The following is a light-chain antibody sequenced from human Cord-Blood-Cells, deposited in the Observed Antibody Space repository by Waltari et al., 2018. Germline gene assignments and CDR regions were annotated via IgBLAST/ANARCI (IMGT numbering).Light chain of an antibody. V-gene: IGKV3-15*01. CDR1: QSVSSN. Sequence: EIVMKQSPATLSVSPGERATLSCRASQSVSSNLAWYQQKPGQAPRLLIYGASTRATGIPARFSGSGSVTEFTLTISSLQSEDFAVYYCQQYNNWQTFGQGTKLEIK. CDR2: GAS. J-gene: IGKJ2*01. CDR3: QQYNNWQT.